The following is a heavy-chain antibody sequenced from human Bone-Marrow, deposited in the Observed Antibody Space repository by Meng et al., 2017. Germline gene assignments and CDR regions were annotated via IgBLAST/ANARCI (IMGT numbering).Heavy chain of an antibody. CDR2: ISTNNGNP. V-gene: IGHV7-4-1*02. J-gene: IGHJ4*02. Sequence: GQLGAEVKKAWASVKASCKASGYTLSRYAINWLRQAPGQGLEWMGWISTNNGNPTYAQGFTGRFVFSLDTSVSTAYLQISTLKADDTAVYYCTRDGYSDCSRTSCFDFWGQGTLVTVSS. CDR3: TRDGYSDCSRTSCFDF. CDR1: GYTLSRYA. D-gene: IGHD2-2*01.